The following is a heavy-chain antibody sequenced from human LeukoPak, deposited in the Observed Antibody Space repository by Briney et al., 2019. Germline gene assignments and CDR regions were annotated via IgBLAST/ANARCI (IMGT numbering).Heavy chain of an antibody. V-gene: IGHV4-59*08. CDR1: SGSISSYY. CDR2: IYYSGST. CDR3: ARFPSRDGYYDSSGYYL. Sequence: PSETLSLTCTVSSGSISSYYWSWIRQPPGKGLEWIGYIYYSGSTNYNPSLKSRVTISVDTSKNQFSLKLSSVTAADTAVYYCARFPSRDGYYDSSGYYLWGQGTLVTVSS. J-gene: IGHJ4*02. D-gene: IGHD3-22*01.